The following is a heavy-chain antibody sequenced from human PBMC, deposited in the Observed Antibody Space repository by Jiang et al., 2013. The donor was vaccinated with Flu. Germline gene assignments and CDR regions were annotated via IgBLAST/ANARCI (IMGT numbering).Heavy chain of an antibody. D-gene: IGHD3/OR15-3a*01. CDR3: ARDWNFHFMIF. Sequence: WVRQAPGQGLEWVGWLNIYSGEANYGQNFQGRVTVTADTTTSTAYMEVRSLRSDDTAMYYCARDWNFHFMIFWGQGTLITVSS. J-gene: IGHJ4*02. CDR2: LNIYSGEA. V-gene: IGHV1-18*01.